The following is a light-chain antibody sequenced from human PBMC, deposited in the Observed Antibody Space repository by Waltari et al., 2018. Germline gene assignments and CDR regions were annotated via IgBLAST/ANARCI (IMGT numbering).Light chain of an antibody. CDR2: EVT. V-gene: IGLV2-8*01. CDR3: TSYAGSKNV. CDR1: SSDVGSYTY. J-gene: IGLJ1*01. Sequence: QSALTQPPSASGSPGQSVTISCTGTSSDVGSYTYVSWYQHHPGKGPKLMIYEVTKRPPGVPDRFSGSKSGNTASLTVSGLQAEDEADYYCTSYAGSKNVFGTGTKVTVL.